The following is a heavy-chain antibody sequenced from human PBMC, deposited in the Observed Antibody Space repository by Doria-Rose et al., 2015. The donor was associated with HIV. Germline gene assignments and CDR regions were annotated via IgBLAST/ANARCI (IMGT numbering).Heavy chain of an antibody. Sequence: QESGPVLVKPTETLTLTCTVSGVSLSSPGMGVSWIRQPPGKALEWLANIFSDDERSYKTSLKSRLTISRGTSKSQVVRTMTDMDPVDTATYYCARIKSSRWYHKYYFDFWGQGTLVIVSA. D-gene: IGHD6-13*01. CDR1: GVSLSSPGMG. CDR3: ARIKSSRWYHKYYFDF. CDR2: IFSDDER. V-gene: IGHV2-26*01. J-gene: IGHJ4*02.